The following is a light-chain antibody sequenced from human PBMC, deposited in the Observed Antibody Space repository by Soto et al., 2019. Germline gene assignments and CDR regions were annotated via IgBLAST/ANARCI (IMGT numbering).Light chain of an antibody. CDR2: GAS. CDR1: QSVSNNY. CDR3: QQYGSSPIT. V-gene: IGKV3-20*01. Sequence: EIVLTQPTSTLSLSSGERATLFCRASQSVSNNYLAWYQQKPGQAPRLLIYGASSRATGIPDRFSGSGSGTDFTLTISRLEPEDFAVYYCQQYGSSPITFGQGTRLAI. J-gene: IGKJ5*01.